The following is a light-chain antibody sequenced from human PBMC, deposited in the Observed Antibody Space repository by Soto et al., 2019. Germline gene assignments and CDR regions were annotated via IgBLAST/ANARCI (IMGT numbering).Light chain of an antibody. V-gene: IGKV1-5*03. J-gene: IGKJ4*01. CDR3: QHYNTYPLT. CDR2: KAS. CDR1: QSIRSW. Sequence: DIPMTQSPSTLSASVGDRVTITCRASQSIRSWLAWYQHKPGKAPKVLIYKASTLESGVPSRFSGSGSGTEFTLTISSLQPDDFATYYCQHYNTYPLTFGGGTKVEIK.